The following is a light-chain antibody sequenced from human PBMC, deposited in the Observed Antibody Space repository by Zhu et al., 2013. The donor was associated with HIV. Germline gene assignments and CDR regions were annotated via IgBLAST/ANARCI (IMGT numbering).Light chain of an antibody. J-gene: IGKJ1*01. V-gene: IGKV1-17*01. CDR1: DDVRND. Sequence: DIQMTQSPSSLSAFVGDSVTITCRTDDDVRNDLAWFQQKPGMAPERLVYAASSLYTGIPIRFSANGSGTTFFLTISSLQAEDAATYYCLQHRFYPRTFGQGTTVDI. CDR3: LQHRFYPRT. CDR2: AAS.